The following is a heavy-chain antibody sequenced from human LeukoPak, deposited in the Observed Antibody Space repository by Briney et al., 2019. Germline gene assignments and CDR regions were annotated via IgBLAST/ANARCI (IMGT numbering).Heavy chain of an antibody. V-gene: IGHV4-4*07. CDR3: ARVLTLAEGGGIQLQSPPAWFDP. Sequence: SETLSLTCTVSGGSISSYYWSWIRQPAGKGLEWIGRIYTSGSTNYNPSLKSRVTISVDTSKNQFSLKLSSVTAADTAVYYCARVLTLAEGGGIQLQSPPAWFDPWGQGTLVTVSS. CDR2: IYTSGST. J-gene: IGHJ5*02. CDR1: GGSISSYY. D-gene: IGHD5-18*01.